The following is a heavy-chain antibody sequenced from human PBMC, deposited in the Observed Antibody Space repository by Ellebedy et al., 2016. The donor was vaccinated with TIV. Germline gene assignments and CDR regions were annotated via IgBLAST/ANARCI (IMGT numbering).Heavy chain of an antibody. CDR1: GYTFTGYY. Sequence: AASVKVSCKASGYTFTGYYMHWVRQAPGQGLEWMGWINPNSGGTNYAQKFQGRVTMTRDTSISTAYMELSRLRSDDTAVYYCARDRYYDSSGYYGYWGQGTLVTVSS. J-gene: IGHJ4*02. V-gene: IGHV1-2*02. CDR3: ARDRYYDSSGYYGY. CDR2: INPNSGGT. D-gene: IGHD3-22*01.